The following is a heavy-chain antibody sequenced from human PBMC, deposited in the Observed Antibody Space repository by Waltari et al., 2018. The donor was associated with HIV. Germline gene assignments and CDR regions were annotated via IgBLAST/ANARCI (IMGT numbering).Heavy chain of an antibody. D-gene: IGHD2-15*01. CDR2: INTDGSNT. CDR1: GFTVSSNW. CDR3: ARGVGYGMDV. V-gene: IGHV3-74*01. J-gene: IGHJ6*02. Sequence: EVQLVESGGGLVQPGGSLRLSCEASGFTVSSNWMHWVRQAPGKGLVLVSCINTDGSNTRYADSLKGRLTISRDNAKHTLYLQMNSLRAEDTAVYYCARGVGYGMDVWGQGTTVTVSS.